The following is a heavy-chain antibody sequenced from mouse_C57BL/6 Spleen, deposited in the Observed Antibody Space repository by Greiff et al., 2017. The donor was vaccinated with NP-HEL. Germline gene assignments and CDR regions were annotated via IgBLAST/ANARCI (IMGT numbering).Heavy chain of an antibody. J-gene: IGHJ2*01. CDR2: ISYDGSN. Sequence: EVQRVESGPGLVKPSQSLSLTCSVTGYSITSGYYWNWIRQFPGNKLEWMGYISYDGSNNYNPSLKNRISITRDTSKNQFFLKLNSVTTEDTATYYCARDRYFDYWGQGTTLTVSS. CDR3: ARDRYFDY. CDR1: GYSITSGYY. V-gene: IGHV3-6*01.